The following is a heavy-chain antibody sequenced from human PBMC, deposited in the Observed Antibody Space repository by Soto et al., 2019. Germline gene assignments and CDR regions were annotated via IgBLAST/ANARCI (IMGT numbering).Heavy chain of an antibody. V-gene: IGHV3-11*01. CDR1: GFTFSDYY. D-gene: IGHD5-12*01. CDR2: ITSDSRNI. Sequence: QVQLVESGGGLVKPGGSLRLSCAASGFTFSDYYMSWIRQAPGKGLEWVSYITSDSRNIYYADSVKGRFTISMDNTKNSLYLQMNSLRAEDTAVYYCARGDMATISFDYWGQGTLVTVSS. J-gene: IGHJ4*02. CDR3: ARGDMATISFDY.